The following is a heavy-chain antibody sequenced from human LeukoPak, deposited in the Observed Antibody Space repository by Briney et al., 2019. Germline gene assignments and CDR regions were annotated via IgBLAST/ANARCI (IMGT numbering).Heavy chain of an antibody. CDR3: ARGIYCSSTTCYYYYYYMDV. D-gene: IGHD2-2*01. V-gene: IGHV4-4*07. CDR2: IYTSGST. CDR1: GGSISAYY. J-gene: IGHJ6*03. Sequence: PSETLSLTCTVSGGSISAYYWSWIRQPAGKGLEWIGRIYTSGSTNYNPSLKSRVTMSLGTSKNQFSLKLSSVTAADTAVYYCARGIYCSSTTCYYYYYYMDVWGKGTTVTVSS.